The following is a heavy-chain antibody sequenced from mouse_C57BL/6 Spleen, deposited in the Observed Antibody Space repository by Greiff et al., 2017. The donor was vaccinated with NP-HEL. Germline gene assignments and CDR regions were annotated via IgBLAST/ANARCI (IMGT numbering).Heavy chain of an antibody. J-gene: IGHJ4*01. CDR3: ARFDYYGSSPYAMDY. V-gene: IGHV1-52*01. Sequence: VQLQQPGAELVRPGSSVKLSCKASGYTFTSYWMHWVKQRPIQGLEWIGNIDPSDSETHYNQKFKDKATLTVDKSSSTAYMQLSSLTSEDSAVYYCARFDYYGSSPYAMDYWGQGTSVTVSS. D-gene: IGHD1-1*01. CDR1: GYTFTSYW. CDR2: IDPSDSET.